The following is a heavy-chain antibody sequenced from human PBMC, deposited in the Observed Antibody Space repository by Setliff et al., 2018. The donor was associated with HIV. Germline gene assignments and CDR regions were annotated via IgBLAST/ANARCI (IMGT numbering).Heavy chain of an antibody. J-gene: IGHJ5*02. CDR2: VTVNGAT. D-gene: IGHD2-21*01. Sequence: KTSETLSLTCTVSGDSMTSGSYYWTWLRQPAGKRLEWIGRVTVNGATEYNPSLQSRVTISVDTSENQFSLKVTSVTAADTAVYYCARYGGNSFWFDPWGQGTLVTVSS. V-gene: IGHV4-61*02. CDR1: GDSMTSGSYY. CDR3: ARYGGNSFWFDP.